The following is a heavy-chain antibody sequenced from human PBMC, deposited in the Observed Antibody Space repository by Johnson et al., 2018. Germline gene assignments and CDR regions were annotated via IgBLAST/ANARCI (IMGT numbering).Heavy chain of an antibody. J-gene: IGHJ3*01. V-gene: IGHV3-30*18. D-gene: IGHD3-22*01. Sequence: QVQLVQSGGGVVQPGRSLRLSCAASGFTFSSYGMHWVRQAPGKGLEWVAVISYEGSNNYYADSVQGRFTISRDNSRNTLYLQMNRLGAEDTAVYYCGKGPSSVFDFWGEGTMVTVSS. CDR3: GKGPSSVFDF. CDR1: GFTFSSYG. CDR2: ISYEGSNN.